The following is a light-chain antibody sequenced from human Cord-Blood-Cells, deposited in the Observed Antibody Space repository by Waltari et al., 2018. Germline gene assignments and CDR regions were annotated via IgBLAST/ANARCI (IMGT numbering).Light chain of an antibody. J-gene: IGLJ1*01. V-gene: IGLV3-25*03. CDR2: KDS. CDR3: QSADSSGTYYV. Sequence: SYELTQPPSVSVSPGQTARITCSGDALPKQYAYWYQQKPGQAPVRVIYKDSERPSGIPARFSGSSSGKTGTLTISGVQAEDEADYYCQSADSSGTYYVFGTGTKVTVL. CDR1: ALPKQY.